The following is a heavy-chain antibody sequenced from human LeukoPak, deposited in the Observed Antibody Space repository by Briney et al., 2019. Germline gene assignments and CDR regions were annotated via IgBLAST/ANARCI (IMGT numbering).Heavy chain of an antibody. V-gene: IGHV3-30*18. CDR3: AKGVAAAGY. Sequence: PGRSLRLSCAASGFTFSSYGMHWVRQAPGKGLEWEAVISYDGSNKYYADSVKGRFTISRDNSKNTLYLQMNSLRAEDTAVYYCAKGVAAAGYWGQGTLVTVSS. CDR1: GFTFSSYG. D-gene: IGHD6-13*01. CDR2: ISYDGSNK. J-gene: IGHJ4*02.